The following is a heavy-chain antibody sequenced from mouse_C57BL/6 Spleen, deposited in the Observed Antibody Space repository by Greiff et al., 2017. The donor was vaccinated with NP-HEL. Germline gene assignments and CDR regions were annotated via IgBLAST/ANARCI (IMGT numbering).Heavy chain of an antibody. CDR2: INPNNGGT. V-gene: IGHV1-26*01. CDR1: GYTFTDYY. CDR3: ARSRLRRFAY. D-gene: IGHD2-4*01. J-gene: IGHJ3*01. Sequence: VQLQQSGPELVKPGASVKISCKASGYTFTDYYMNWVKQSHGKSLEWIGDINPNNGGTSYNQKFKGKATLTVDKSSSTAYMELRSLTSEDSAVYYCARSRLRRFAYWGQGTLVTVSA.